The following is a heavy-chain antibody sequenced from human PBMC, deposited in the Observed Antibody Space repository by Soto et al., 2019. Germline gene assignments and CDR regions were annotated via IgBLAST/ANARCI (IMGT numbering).Heavy chain of an antibody. V-gene: IGHV4-59*01. CDR1: GFIFSSYA. CDR2: IYYNGNT. CDR3: ARGGWSVDY. Sequence: LRLSCVASGFIFSSYAMSWVRQTPGKGLEWIGYIYYNGNTNYNPSLNSRVTISVDTSKNQFSLQLTSVTAADTAVYFCARGGWSVDYWGRGTLVTVSS. J-gene: IGHJ4*02. D-gene: IGHD6-19*01.